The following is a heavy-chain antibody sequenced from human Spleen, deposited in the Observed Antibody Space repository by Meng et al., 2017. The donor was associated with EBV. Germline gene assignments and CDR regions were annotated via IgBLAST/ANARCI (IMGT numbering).Heavy chain of an antibody. CDR3: SRDLNDGEEAY. V-gene: IGHV1-46*01. J-gene: IGHJ4*02. Sequence: QVQLVQPGAEVQRPGASVKISCTASGYTFTTYQIHWVRQAPGEGLEWMGIINLSKSATVYAQKFQGRVTVTSDTSTSTVYMELSSLTSEDTAVYYCSRDLNDGEEAYWGQGTLVTVSS. CDR2: INLSKSAT. D-gene: IGHD1-1*01. CDR1: GYTFTTYQ.